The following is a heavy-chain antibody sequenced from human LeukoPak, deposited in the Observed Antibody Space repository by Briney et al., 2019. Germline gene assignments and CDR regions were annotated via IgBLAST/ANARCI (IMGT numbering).Heavy chain of an antibody. Sequence: PGGSLRLSCAASGFIFSNYWMHWVRQVPGKGLVWVSRIKFDGSFTNYLDSVKGRFTISRDNAKNTVYLQMTSLRAEDTAVYYCARDQSGWYVFDYWGQGTLVTVSS. CDR1: GFIFSNYW. CDR3: ARDQSGWYVFDY. D-gene: IGHD6-19*01. CDR2: IKFDGSFT. V-gene: IGHV3-74*01. J-gene: IGHJ4*02.